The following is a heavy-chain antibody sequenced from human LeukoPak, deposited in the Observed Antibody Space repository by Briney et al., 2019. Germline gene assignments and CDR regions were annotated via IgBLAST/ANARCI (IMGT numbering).Heavy chain of an antibody. Sequence: SETLSLTCAVYGESFSGYYWSWIRQPPGKGLEWIGEINHSGSTNYNPSLKSRVTISVDTSKNQFSLKLSSVTAADTAVYYCARGYQLPHYYGMDVWGKGTTVTVSS. D-gene: IGHD2-2*01. CDR1: GESFSGYY. J-gene: IGHJ6*04. CDR3: ARGYQLPHYYGMDV. CDR2: INHSGST. V-gene: IGHV4-34*01.